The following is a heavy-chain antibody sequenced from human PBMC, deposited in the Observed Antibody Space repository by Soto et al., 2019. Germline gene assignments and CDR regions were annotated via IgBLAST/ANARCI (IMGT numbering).Heavy chain of an antibody. CDR1: GGTFSSYT. D-gene: IGHD5-18*01. V-gene: IGHV1-69*08. Sequence: QVPLVQSGAEVKKPGSSVKVSCKASGGTFSSYTISWVRQAPGQGLEWMGRIIPILGIANSAQKFQGRVTITADKSTSTAYLELSSLRSEDTAVYYCARDLGYTAMVIWGQGTLVTVSS. CDR3: ARDLGYTAMVI. J-gene: IGHJ4*02. CDR2: IIPILGIA.